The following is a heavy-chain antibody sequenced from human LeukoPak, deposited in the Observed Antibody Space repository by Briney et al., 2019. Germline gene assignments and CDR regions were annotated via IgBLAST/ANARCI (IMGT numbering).Heavy chain of an antibody. V-gene: IGHV1-18*01. CDR3: ARVDCSSTSCYTGDDAFDI. D-gene: IGHD2-2*02. J-gene: IGHJ3*02. CDR2: ISAYNGNT. Sequence: GASVKVSCKASGYTFTSYGISWVRQAPGQGLEWMGWISAYNGNTNYAQKLQGRVTMTTDTSTSTAYMELRSLRSDDTAVYYCARVDCSSTSCYTGDDAFDIWGQGTMVTVSS. CDR1: GYTFTSYG.